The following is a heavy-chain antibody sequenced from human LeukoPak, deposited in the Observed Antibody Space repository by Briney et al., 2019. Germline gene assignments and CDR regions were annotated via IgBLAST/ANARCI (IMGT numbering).Heavy chain of an antibody. CDR2: IYYSGST. J-gene: IGHJ2*01. V-gene: IGHV4-59*01. CDR1: GGSLSSYY. CDR3: AREGRYWYFDL. Sequence: PSETLSLTCTVSGGSLSSYYWSWIRQPPGKGLEWIGYIYYSGSTNYKPSLKSRVTISVDTSKNQFSLKLSSVTAADTAVYYCAREGRYWYFDLWGRGTLVTVSS.